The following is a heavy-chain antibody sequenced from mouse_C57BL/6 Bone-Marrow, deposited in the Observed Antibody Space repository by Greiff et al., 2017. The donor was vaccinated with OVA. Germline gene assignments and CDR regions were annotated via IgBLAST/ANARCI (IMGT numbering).Heavy chain of an antibody. V-gene: IGHV5-12*01. CDR2: ISNGGGST. J-gene: IGHJ4*01. CDR1: GFTFSDYY. D-gene: IGHD4-1*01. Sequence: EVQRVESGGGLVQPGGSLKLSCAASGFTFSDYYMYWVRQTPEKRLEWVAYISNGGGSTYYPDTVKGRFTISRENAKNTLYLQMSRLKSEDTAMYYCARRNWGYAMGYWGQGTSVTVSS. CDR3: ARRNWGYAMGY.